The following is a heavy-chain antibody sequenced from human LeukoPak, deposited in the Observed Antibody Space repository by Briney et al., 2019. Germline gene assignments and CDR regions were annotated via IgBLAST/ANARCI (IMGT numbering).Heavy chain of an antibody. Sequence: ASVKVSCKASGYTFTSYYMHWVRQAPGQGLEWMGIINPSGGSTSYAQKFQGRVTMTRDTSTSTVYMELSSLRPEDTAVYYCAREGNDRDFDYWGQGTLVTVSS. J-gene: IGHJ4*02. V-gene: IGHV1-46*01. D-gene: IGHD1-1*01. CDR1: GYTFTSYY. CDR2: INPSGGST. CDR3: AREGNDRDFDY.